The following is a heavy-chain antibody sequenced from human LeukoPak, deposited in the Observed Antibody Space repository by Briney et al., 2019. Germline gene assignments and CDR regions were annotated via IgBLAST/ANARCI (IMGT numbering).Heavy chain of an antibody. Sequence: GESLKISCKGSGYSFTSYWISWVRQMPGRGLEWMGRIDPSDSYTNYSPSFQGHVTISADKSISTAYLQWSSLKASDTAMYYCAGREIAAAGTGDAFDIWGQGTMVTVSS. CDR3: AGREIAAAGTGDAFDI. J-gene: IGHJ3*02. CDR1: GYSFTSYW. CDR2: IDPSDSYT. V-gene: IGHV5-10-1*01. D-gene: IGHD6-13*01.